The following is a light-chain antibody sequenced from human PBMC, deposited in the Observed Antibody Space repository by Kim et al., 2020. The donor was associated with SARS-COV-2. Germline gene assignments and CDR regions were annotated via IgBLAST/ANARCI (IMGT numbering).Light chain of an antibody. V-gene: IGKV1-33*01. CDR3: QHYDDRSPIT. CDR1: HDISKY. Sequence: DIQMTQSPSSLSASVGDRVTITCQASHDISKYLNWHQQRPGKAPKILIYDASNLETGVPSRFSGSGSGTDFTLTISSLQPEDIATYYCQHYDDRSPITFGQGTRLEIK. CDR2: DAS. J-gene: IGKJ5*01.